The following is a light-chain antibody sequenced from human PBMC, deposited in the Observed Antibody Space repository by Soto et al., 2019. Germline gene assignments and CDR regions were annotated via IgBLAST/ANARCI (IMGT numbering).Light chain of an antibody. J-gene: IGKJ1*01. CDR2: KAS. CDR3: QQYDSYWT. Sequence: DIQMTQSPSTLSASIGDRVTITCRASQSNSDWLAWHQQKPGKAPKILIYKASSLESGVPSRFSGSGSGTEFTLTISSLQPDDFATYYCQQYDSYWTFGEGTKVDIK. V-gene: IGKV1-5*03. CDR1: QSNSDW.